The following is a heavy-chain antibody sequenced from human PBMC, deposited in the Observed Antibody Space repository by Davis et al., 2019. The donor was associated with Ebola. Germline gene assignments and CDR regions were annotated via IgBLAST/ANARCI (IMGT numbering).Heavy chain of an antibody. CDR2: INHSGST. V-gene: IGHV4-34*01. D-gene: IGHD5-12*01. CDR3: ARDLWSGGYDRYNWFDP. Sequence: MPSETLSLTCAVYGGSFSGYYWSWIRQPPGKGLEWIGEINHSGSTNYNPSLKSRVTISVDTSKNQFSLKLSSVTAADTAVYYCARDLWSGGYDRYNWFDPWGQGTLVTVSS. CDR1: GGSFSGYY. J-gene: IGHJ5*02.